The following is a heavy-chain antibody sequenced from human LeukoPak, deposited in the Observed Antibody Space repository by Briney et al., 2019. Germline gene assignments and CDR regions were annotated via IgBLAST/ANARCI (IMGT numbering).Heavy chain of an antibody. D-gene: IGHD4-17*01. V-gene: IGHV3-73*01. J-gene: IGHJ4*02. CDR1: GFTFSGSA. CDR2: IRSKANSYAT. Sequence: PGGSLRLSCAASGFTFSGSAMHWVRQASGKGLEWVGRIRSKANSYATAYAASVKGRFTISRDDSKNTAYLQMNSLKTEDTAVYYCTSPDPLYGDYQSDSYFDYWGRGTLVTVSS. CDR3: TSPDPLYGDYQSDSYFDY.